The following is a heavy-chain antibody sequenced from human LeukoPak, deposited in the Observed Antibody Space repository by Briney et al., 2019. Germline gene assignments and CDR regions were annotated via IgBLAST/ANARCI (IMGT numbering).Heavy chain of an antibody. D-gene: IGHD3-22*01. J-gene: IGHJ4*02. Sequence: GGSLRLSCAASGFRFSGIGMHWVRQAPGKGLEWVAFIRYDGSNKYYADSVKGRFTISRDNSKNTLYLQMNSLRAEDTAVYYCATSRDYYDNNGYYPYYFDYWGQGTLVTVSS. CDR3: ATSRDYYDNNGYYPYYFDY. V-gene: IGHV3-30*02. CDR2: IRYDGSNK. CDR1: GFRFSGIG.